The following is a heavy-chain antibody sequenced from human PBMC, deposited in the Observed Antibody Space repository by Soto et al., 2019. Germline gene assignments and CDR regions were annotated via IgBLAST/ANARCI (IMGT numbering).Heavy chain of an antibody. V-gene: IGHV1-69*13. D-gene: IGHD6-13*01. CDR1: GGTFSSYA. Sequence: GASVKVSCKASGGTFSSYAISWVRQAPGQGLEWMGGIIPIFGTANCAQKFQGRVTITADESTSTAYMELSSLRSEDTAVYYCARDQRRSSPKPTYNWFDPWGQGTLVTVSS. CDR2: IIPIFGTA. J-gene: IGHJ5*02. CDR3: ARDQRRSSPKPTYNWFDP.